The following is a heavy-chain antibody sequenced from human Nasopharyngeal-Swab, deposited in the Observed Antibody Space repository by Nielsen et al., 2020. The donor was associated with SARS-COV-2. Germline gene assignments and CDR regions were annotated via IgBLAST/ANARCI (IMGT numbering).Heavy chain of an antibody. CDR3: TRVDVHDAFDM. D-gene: IGHD3-16*01. CDR2: INTDASRT. CDR1: GFTLSNYW. V-gene: IGHV3-74*01. Sequence: GESLKISCAASGFTLSNYWIHWVRQTPGKGLLWVSRINTDASRTSYADSVKGRFTISRDNAKNTVYLQMNGLGGEDTAVYYCTRVDVHDAFDMWGQGTMVTVSS. J-gene: IGHJ3*02.